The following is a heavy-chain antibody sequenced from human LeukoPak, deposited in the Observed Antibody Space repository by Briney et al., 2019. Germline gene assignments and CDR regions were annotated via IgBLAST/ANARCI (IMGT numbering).Heavy chain of an antibody. CDR1: GYTFIDYY. V-gene: IGHV1-2*06. D-gene: IGHD6-13*01. CDR2: INPSSGGT. Sequence: ASVKVSCKASGYTFIDYYMHWVRQAPGQGLEWMGRINPSSGGTNYAQKFQGRVTMTRDTSISTAYMELSRLRSDDTAVYYCARTGYSSSWWGYYYGMDVWGQGTTVTVSS. CDR3: ARTGYSSSWWGYYYGMDV. J-gene: IGHJ6*02.